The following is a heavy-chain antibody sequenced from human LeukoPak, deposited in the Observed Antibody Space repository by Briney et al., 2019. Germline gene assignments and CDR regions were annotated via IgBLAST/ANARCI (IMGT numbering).Heavy chain of an antibody. Sequence: SVKVSCKASGGTFSSYAISWVRQAPGQGLEWMGGIIPIFGAANYAQKFQGRVTITADKSTSTAYMELSSLRSEDTAVYYCARAIVEPYTGYYGMDVWGKGTTVTVSS. J-gene: IGHJ6*04. D-gene: IGHD3-16*02. V-gene: IGHV1-69*06. CDR2: IIPIFGAA. CDR3: ARAIVEPYTGYYGMDV. CDR1: GGTFSSYA.